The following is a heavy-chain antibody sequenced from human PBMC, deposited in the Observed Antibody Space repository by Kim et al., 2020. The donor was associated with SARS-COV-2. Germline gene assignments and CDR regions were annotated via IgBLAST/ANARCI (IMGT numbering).Heavy chain of an antibody. CDR1: GYTFTGYY. D-gene: IGHD6-19*01. CDR2: INPNSGGT. J-gene: IGHJ6*02. Sequence: ASVKVSCKASGYTFTGYYMHWVRQAPGQGLEWMGWINPNSGGTNYAQKFQGRVTMTRDTSISTAYMELSRLRSDDTAVYYCARERYLAVAGTRYYYYGMDVWGQGTTVTVSS. CDR3: ARERYLAVAGTRYYYYGMDV. V-gene: IGHV1-2*02.